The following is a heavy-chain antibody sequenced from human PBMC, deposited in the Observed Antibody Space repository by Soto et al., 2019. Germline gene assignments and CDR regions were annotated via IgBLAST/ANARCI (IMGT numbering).Heavy chain of an antibody. D-gene: IGHD2-21*02. CDR1: GGTFSSYA. V-gene: IGHV1-8*02. Sequence: ASVKVSCKASGGTFSSYAISWVRQAPGQGLEWMGWMNPNSGNTGYAQKFQGRVTMTRNTSISTAYMELSSLRSEDTAVYYCARGSGGNSAYYYYGMDVWGQGTTVTVSS. J-gene: IGHJ6*02. CDR2: MNPNSGNT. CDR3: ARGSGGNSAYYYYGMDV.